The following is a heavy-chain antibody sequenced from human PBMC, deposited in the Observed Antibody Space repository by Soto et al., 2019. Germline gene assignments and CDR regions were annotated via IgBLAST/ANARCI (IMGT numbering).Heavy chain of an antibody. V-gene: IGHV2-70*11. CDR1: GFSLSTSGMC. CDR2: IDWDDDK. CDR3: ARMIRWLRYFDY. J-gene: IGHJ4*02. D-gene: IGHD5-18*01. Sequence: SGPTLVNPTQTLTLTCTFSGFSLSTSGMCVSWIRQPPGKALEWLARIDWDDDKYYSTSLKTRLTISKDTSKNQVVLTMTNLDPVDTATYYCARMIRWLRYFDYWGQGTLVTVSS.